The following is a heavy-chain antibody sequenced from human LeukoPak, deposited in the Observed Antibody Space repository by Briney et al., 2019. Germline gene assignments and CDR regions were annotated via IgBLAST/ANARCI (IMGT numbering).Heavy chain of an antibody. CDR2: FGGEGGST. CDR3: AKDISPPSYYGSGMGV. D-gene: IGHD3-10*01. J-gene: IGHJ6*02. Sequence: GGSLRLSCTASGFTFDGSAMHWVRQPPGKGLEWVSLFGGEGGSTYYADSVKGRFTIPRDNGKNSLYLQMNSLRTEDTALYYCAKDISPPSYYGSGMGVWGQGTTVTVSS. V-gene: IGHV3-43*02. CDR1: GFTFDGSA.